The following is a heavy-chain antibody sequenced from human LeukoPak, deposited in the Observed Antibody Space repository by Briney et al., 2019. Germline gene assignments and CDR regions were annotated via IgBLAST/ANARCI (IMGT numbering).Heavy chain of an antibody. CDR2: IFPSGGEI. CDR1: GFTLSTFA. J-gene: IGHJ4*02. V-gene: IGHV3-23*01. CDR3: ATYRQVLLPFES. Sequence: PGGSLRLSCAASGFTLSTFAMIWVRQPPGKGLEWVSSIFPSGGEIHYADSVRGRFTISRDNSKSTLSLQMNSLRAEDTAIYYCATYRQVLLPFESWGQGTLVTASS. D-gene: IGHD2-8*02.